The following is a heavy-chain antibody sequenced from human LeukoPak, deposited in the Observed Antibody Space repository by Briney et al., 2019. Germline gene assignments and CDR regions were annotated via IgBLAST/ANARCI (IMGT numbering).Heavy chain of an antibody. V-gene: IGHV4-38-2*02. CDR2: IYHSGST. J-gene: IGHJ4*02. D-gene: IGHD6-13*01. Sequence: SETLSLTCTVSGYSISSGYYWGWIRQPPGKGLEWIGSIYHSGSTYYNPSLKSRVTISVDTSKNQFSLRLSSVTAADTAVYYCAGIMQLASVDYGGQGTLVTVSS. CDR3: AGIMQLASVDY. CDR1: GYSISSGYY.